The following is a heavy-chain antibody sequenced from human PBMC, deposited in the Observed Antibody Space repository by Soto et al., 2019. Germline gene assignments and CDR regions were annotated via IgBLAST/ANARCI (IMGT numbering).Heavy chain of an antibody. V-gene: IGHV1-69*13. D-gene: IGHD6-13*01. J-gene: IGHJ4*02. CDR2: IIPIFGTA. CDR1: GGTLSSYA. CDR3: ARGDQQLSRYYFDY. Sequence: ASVKVSCKASGGTLSSYAISWVRQAPGQGLEWMGGIIPIFGTANYAQKFQGRVTITADESTSTAYMELSSLRSEDTAVYYCARGDQQLSRYYFDYWGQGTLVTVSS.